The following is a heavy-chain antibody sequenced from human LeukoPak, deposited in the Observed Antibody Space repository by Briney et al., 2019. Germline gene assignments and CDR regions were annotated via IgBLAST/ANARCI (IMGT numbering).Heavy chain of an antibody. D-gene: IGHD6-19*01. CDR1: GLAFSEYV. CDR3: AKDSDRGGWYPDH. J-gene: IGHJ4*02. CDR2: ISYDGSNK. V-gene: IGHV3-30*18. Sequence: GGSLRLSCTASGLAFSEYVMHWVRQAPGKGLEWVAVISYDGSNKYHLDSVKGRFTISRDNSKDTLYLQMDSLRPEDTAVYYCAKDSDRGGWYPDHWGQGTLVTVSS.